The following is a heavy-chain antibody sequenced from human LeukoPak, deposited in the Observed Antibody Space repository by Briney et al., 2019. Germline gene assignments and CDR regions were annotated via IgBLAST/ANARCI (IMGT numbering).Heavy chain of an antibody. CDR2: IYTSGST. CDR1: GGSITSYY. Sequence: SETLSPTCTVSGGSITSYYWSWLRQPAGKGLEWIGRIYTSGSTNYNPSLKSRVTMSVDTSKNQFSLKLNSVTAADTAVYYCARGDILTGYRTFDYWGQGTLVTVSS. D-gene: IGHD3-9*01. CDR3: ARGDILTGYRTFDY. J-gene: IGHJ4*02. V-gene: IGHV4-4*07.